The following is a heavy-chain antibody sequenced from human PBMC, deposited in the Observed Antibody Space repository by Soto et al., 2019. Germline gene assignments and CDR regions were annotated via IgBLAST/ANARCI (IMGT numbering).Heavy chain of an antibody. CDR2: IDTSGST. J-gene: IGHJ4*02. D-gene: IGHD3-3*01. CDR3: ARGGQDFWSGPFDY. V-gene: IGHV4-4*07. Sequence: TLSLTCTVSGGSISNYYCNWIRQPAGKGLEWIGRIDTSGSTNYNPSLKSRVTMSVDTSKQEFSLKLSSVTAADTALYYCARGGQDFWSGPFDYWGRGALVTVSS. CDR1: GGSISNYY.